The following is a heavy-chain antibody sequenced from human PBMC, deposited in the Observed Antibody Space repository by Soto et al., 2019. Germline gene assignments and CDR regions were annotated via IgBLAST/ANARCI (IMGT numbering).Heavy chain of an antibody. CDR2: IDTSGST. J-gene: IGHJ4*02. D-gene: IGHD3-3*01. CDR3: ARGGQDFWSGPFDY. V-gene: IGHV4-4*07. Sequence: TLSLTCTVSGGSISNYYCNWIRQPAGKGLEWIGRIDTSGSTNYNPSLKSRVTMSVDTSKQEFSLKLSSVTAADTALYYCARGGQDFWSGPFDYWGRGALVTVSS. CDR1: GGSISNYY.